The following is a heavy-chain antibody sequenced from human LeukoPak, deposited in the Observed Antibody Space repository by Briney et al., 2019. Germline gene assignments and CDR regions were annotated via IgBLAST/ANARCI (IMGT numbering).Heavy chain of an antibody. Sequence: SVKVSCKASGYTFTSYGISWVRQAPGQGLEWMGGIIPIFGTANYAQKFQGRVTITTDESTSTAYMELSSLRSEDTAVYYCARGESGIAAAGHTWGQGTLVTVSS. D-gene: IGHD6-13*01. J-gene: IGHJ5*02. CDR1: GYTFTSYG. CDR3: ARGESGIAAAGHT. V-gene: IGHV1-69*05. CDR2: IIPIFGTA.